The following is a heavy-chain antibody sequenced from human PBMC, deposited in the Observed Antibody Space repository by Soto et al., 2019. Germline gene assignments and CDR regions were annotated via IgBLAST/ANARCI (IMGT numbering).Heavy chain of an antibody. V-gene: IGHV3-23*01. Sequence: GGSLRLSCAGSGFTFSSNAMTWVRQAPGKGLDWVSCISASGGNTYYADSVKGRFTISRDNSKNTLSLQMDSLRAEDTAVYYCAKHRGDGYNPLDYWGQGTLVTVSS. CDR2: ISASGGNT. J-gene: IGHJ4*02. CDR1: GFTFSSNA. D-gene: IGHD3-10*01. CDR3: AKHRGDGYNPLDY.